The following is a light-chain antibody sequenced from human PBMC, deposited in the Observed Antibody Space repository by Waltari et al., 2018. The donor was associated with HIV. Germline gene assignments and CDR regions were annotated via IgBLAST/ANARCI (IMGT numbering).Light chain of an antibody. CDR3: QQTYTTPPT. Sequence: DIVMTQSPDSLAVSLGARATINCKSSQSVFFSSNKRNYLSWYQQKPGQPPKLIIYWASTRQSGVPDRFSGSGSGTNFTLSISSLQAEDVAVYFCQQTYTTPPTFGGGTKVEI. V-gene: IGKV4-1*01. CDR2: WAS. J-gene: IGKJ4*01. CDR1: QSVFFSSNKRNY.